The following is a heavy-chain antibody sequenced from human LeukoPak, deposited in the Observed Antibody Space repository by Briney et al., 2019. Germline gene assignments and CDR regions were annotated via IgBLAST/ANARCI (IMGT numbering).Heavy chain of an antibody. D-gene: IGHD2-21*02. CDR2: IKQDGSEK. CDR1: GFTFSSYW. Sequence: GGSLRLSCAASGFTFSSYWMSWVRQAPGKGLEWVANIKQDGSEKYYVDSVEGRFTISKDNAKNLLYLQMNSLRAEDTAVYYCVRDPSAYCGGDCPDYWGQGTLVTVSS. CDR3: VRDPSAYCGGDCPDY. J-gene: IGHJ4*02. V-gene: IGHV3-7*01.